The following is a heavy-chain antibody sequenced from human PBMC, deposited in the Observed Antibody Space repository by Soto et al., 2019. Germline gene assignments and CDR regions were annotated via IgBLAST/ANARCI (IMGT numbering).Heavy chain of an antibody. V-gene: IGHV3-74*03. J-gene: IGHJ5*02. CDR1: GFDFSNYW. D-gene: IGHD2-2*01. Sequence: EVQLVQSGGGLVQPGGSLRLSCGASGFDFSNYWMHWVRQDPGKGLVWVSRINGDGSDIKYADSVKGRFTISSDNAKNTVYLQMNSLRPEDTAVYYCARDQSTGDWFDAWGQGTLVTVSS. CDR2: INGDGSDI. CDR3: ARDQSTGDWFDA.